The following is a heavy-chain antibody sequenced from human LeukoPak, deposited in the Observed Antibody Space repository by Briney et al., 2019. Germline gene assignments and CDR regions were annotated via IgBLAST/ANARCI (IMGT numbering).Heavy chain of an antibody. J-gene: IGHJ4*02. V-gene: IGHV1-2*02. CDR2: INPNSGGT. Sequence: ASVKVSCKASGYTFTGYYMHWVRQAPGQGLEWMGWINPNSGGTNYAQKFQGRVTVTRDTSISTAYMELSRLRSDDTAVYYCAGLTTVTTWGNYWGQGTLVTVSS. D-gene: IGHD4-17*01. CDR1: GYTFTGYY. CDR3: AGLTTVTTWGNY.